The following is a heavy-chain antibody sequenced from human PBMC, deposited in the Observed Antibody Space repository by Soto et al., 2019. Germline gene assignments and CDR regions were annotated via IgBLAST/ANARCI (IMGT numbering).Heavy chain of an antibody. V-gene: IGHV1-18*01. J-gene: IGHJ1*01. D-gene: IGHD2-15*01. CDR3: ARFRLSPQGAMVADDF. Sequence: AAVKVSCKASGYTFTSCGISWVRQAPGQGLEWMGWISAYNGNTNYAQKLQGRVTMTTDTSTSTAYMDLRSLRSDDTAVYYCARFRLSPQGAMVADDFWAQRTLVPVSS. CDR1: GYTFTSCG. CDR2: ISAYNGNT.